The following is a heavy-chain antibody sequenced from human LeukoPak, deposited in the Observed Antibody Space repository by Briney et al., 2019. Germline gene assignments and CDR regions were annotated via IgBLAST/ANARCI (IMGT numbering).Heavy chain of an antibody. D-gene: IGHD6-6*01. CDR2: ISWNSGSI. CDR3: AKDTYSTSLTGFDH. V-gene: IGHV3-9*01. Sequence: GGSLRLSCAASGFTFDDYAMHWVRQAPGKGLEWVSGISWNSGSIGYADSVKGRFTISRDNAKNSLYLQMNSLRAEDTALYYCAKDTYSTSLTGFDHWGQGTLATVSS. CDR1: GFTFDDYA. J-gene: IGHJ4*02.